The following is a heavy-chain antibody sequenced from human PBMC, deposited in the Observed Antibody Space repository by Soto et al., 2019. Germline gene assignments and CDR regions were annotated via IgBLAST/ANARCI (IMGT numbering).Heavy chain of an antibody. CDR1: GYRFTSYW. CDR2: IFPSDSDT. CDR3: ARKDKSGYFNWFDP. Sequence: PGESLQLSCRTSGYRFTSYWIAWVRQMRGKGLEWMGIIFPSDSDTRYSPSFQGQVTISADRSTSTVFLQWASLKASDTAVYFCARKDKSGYFNWFDPWGKGTLVTVSS. J-gene: IGHJ5*02. D-gene: IGHD3-22*01. V-gene: IGHV5-51*01.